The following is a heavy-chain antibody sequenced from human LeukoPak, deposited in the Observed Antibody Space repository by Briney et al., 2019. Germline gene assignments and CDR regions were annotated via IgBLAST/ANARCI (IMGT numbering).Heavy chain of an antibody. Sequence: GESLKISCKGSGYSFTSYWIGWVRQMPGKGLEWMGIIYPGDSDTRYSPSFQGQVTISADKSISTAYLQWSSLKASDTAMYYCARHERGGRIAAAGISSWGQGTLVTVSS. CDR2: IYPGDSDT. CDR3: ARHERGGRIAAAGISS. V-gene: IGHV5-51*01. J-gene: IGHJ5*02. D-gene: IGHD6-13*01. CDR1: GYSFTSYW.